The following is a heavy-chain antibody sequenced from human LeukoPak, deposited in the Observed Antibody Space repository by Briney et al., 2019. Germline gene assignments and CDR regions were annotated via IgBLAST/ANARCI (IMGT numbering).Heavy chain of an antibody. CDR3: AKRVVGVPYYFDY. J-gene: IGHJ4*02. Sequence: PGGSLRLSCAASGFTFSSYAMSWVRQAPGKGLEWVSTISGSGGGTYYADSVKGRFTISRDNSKNTLYLQTNSLRAEDTAIYFCAKRVVGVPYYFDYWGQGTLVTVSS. CDR1: GFTFSSYA. D-gene: IGHD2-15*01. CDR2: ISGSGGGT. V-gene: IGHV3-23*01.